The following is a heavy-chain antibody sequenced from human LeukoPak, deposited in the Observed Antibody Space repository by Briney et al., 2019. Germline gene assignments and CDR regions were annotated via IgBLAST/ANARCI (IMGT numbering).Heavy chain of an antibody. Sequence: SETLSLTCTVSGGSISSYYLSWIRQPPGKGLEWIGYIYYSGSTNYNPSLKSRVTISVDTSKNQFSLKLSSVTAADTAVYYCARVVETYCGGDCYPQPVYYFDYWGQGTLVTVSS. CDR3: ARVVETYCGGDCYPQPVYYFDY. V-gene: IGHV4-59*01. J-gene: IGHJ4*02. CDR1: GGSISSYY. CDR2: IYYSGST. D-gene: IGHD2-21*02.